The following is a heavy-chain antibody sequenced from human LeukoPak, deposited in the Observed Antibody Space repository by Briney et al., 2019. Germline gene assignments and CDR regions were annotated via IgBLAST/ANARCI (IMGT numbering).Heavy chain of an antibody. D-gene: IGHD3-10*01. CDR2: IYYSGST. CDR3: AAIWSGTYFDY. V-gene: IGHV4-30-4*01. Sequence: SETLSLTCTVSGGSISSGDYYWSWIRQPPGKGLEWIGYIYYSGSTYYNPSLKSRVTISSDRSKNQFSLKLSSVTAADAAMYYCAAIWSGTYFDYWGQGTLVTVSS. CDR1: GGSISSGDYY. J-gene: IGHJ4*02.